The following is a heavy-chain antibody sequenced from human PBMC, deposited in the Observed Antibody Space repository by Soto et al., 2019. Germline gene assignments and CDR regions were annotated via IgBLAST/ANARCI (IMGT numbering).Heavy chain of an antibody. J-gene: IGHJ4*02. Sequence: QLQLQESGSGLVKPSQTLSLTCAVSGGSISSGGYSWSWIRQAQGKGRAWIGYLYHSGSSYYNPSLKSRVTISVDRSKNQFSLKLSSVTAADTAVYYCARGSPVTTDYWGQGTLVTVSS. V-gene: IGHV4-30-2*01. CDR2: LYHSGSS. CDR1: GGSISSGGYS. D-gene: IGHD4-17*01. CDR3: ARGSPVTTDY.